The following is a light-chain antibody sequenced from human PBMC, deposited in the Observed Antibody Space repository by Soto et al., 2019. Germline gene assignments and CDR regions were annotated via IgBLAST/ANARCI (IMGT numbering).Light chain of an antibody. V-gene: IGLV2-11*01. CDR2: DVS. CDR3: CSYAGSYPYV. Sequence: QSVLTQPRSVSGSPGQSVTISCTGTSSDVGSYNYVSWYQQHPGKAPKFMIYDVSKRPSGVPDRFSGSKSGNTASLTISGLQAEDEADYYCCSYAGSYPYVFGTGTKVTV. J-gene: IGLJ1*01. CDR1: SSDVGSYNY.